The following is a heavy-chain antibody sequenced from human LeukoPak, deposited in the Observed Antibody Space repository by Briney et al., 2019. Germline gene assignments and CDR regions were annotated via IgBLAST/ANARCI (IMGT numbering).Heavy chain of an antibody. CDR2: IYYSGST. J-gene: IGHJ5*02. Sequence: SETLSLTCTVSGGSISSSSYYWGWIRQPPGKGLEWIGSIYYSGSTYYNPSLKSRVTISVDTSKNQFSLKLSSVTAADTAVYYCARCNNYYDSSGYYLWGQGTLVTVSS. D-gene: IGHD3-22*01. CDR1: GGSISSSSYY. CDR3: ARCNNYYDSSGYYL. V-gene: IGHV4-39*07.